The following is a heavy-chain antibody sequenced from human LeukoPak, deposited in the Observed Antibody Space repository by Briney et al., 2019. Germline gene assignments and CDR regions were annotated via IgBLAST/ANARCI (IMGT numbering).Heavy chain of an antibody. J-gene: IGHJ5*02. CDR2: IYHSGST. CDR1: GFTFSSSAM. CDR3: ARDLKEDSSGYYYWFDP. D-gene: IGHD3-22*01. Sequence: NPGGSLRLSCAASGFTFSSSAMSWVRQPPGKGLEWIGEIYHSGSTNYNPSLKSRVTISVDKSKNQFSLKLSSVTAADTAVYYCARDLKEDSSGYYYWFDPWGQGTLVTVSS. V-gene: IGHV4-4*02.